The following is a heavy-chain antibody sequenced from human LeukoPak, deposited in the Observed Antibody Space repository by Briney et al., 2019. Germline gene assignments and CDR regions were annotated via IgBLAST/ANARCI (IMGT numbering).Heavy chain of an antibody. Sequence: ASVKVSCKASGYTFTGYYMHWVRQAPGQGLEWMGWINPNSGGTNYEQKFQGRVTMTRDTSISTAYMELSRLRSDDTAVYYCARQGAATFRWFDPWGQGTLVTVSS. J-gene: IGHJ5*02. CDR1: GYTFTGYY. V-gene: IGHV1-2*02. CDR2: INPNSGGT. CDR3: ARQGAATFRWFDP. D-gene: IGHD1-26*01.